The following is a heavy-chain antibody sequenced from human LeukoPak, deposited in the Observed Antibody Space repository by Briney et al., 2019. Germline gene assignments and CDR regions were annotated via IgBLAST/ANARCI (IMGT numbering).Heavy chain of an antibody. D-gene: IGHD2-15*01. V-gene: IGHV1-69*05. CDR3: ARSSDKLPPRYDAFDI. CDR1: GGTFSSYA. Sequence: SVKVSCKASGGTFSSYAISWVRQAPGQGLEWMGGIIPIFGTANYAQKFQGRVTITTDESTSTAYMELSSLRSEDTAVYYCARSSDKLPPRYDAFDIWGLGTMVTVSS. J-gene: IGHJ3*02. CDR2: IIPIFGTA.